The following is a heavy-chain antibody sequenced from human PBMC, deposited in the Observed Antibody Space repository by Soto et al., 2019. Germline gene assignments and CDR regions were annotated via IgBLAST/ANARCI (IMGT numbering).Heavy chain of an antibody. D-gene: IGHD1-26*01. CDR2: ISTRSNSI. J-gene: IGHJ4*01. CDR1: GFTFSSYS. Sequence: GGSLRLSCVASGFTFSSYSMSWVRQAPGKGLEWISYISTRSNSIYYADSVKGRFTVSRDNGKNSLYVQMSSLSDEDTALYFCARARAIGSSSPFDYWGHGALVTVSS. CDR3: ARARAIGSSSPFDY. V-gene: IGHV3-48*02.